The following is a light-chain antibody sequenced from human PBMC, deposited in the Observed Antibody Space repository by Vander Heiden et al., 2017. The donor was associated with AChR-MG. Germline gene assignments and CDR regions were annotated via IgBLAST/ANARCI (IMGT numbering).Light chain of an antibody. CDR2: LGS. Sequence: DIVMTQSPLFLLVTPGEPASISCRFSQSLLLHSNGYNYLDWYLQKPGQSPQLLIYLGSNRASGVPDRFSGSGSGTDFTLKISRVEAEDVGVYYCMQALQAPLTFGGGTKVEIK. CDR1: QSLLLHSNGYNY. J-gene: IGKJ4*01. V-gene: IGKV2-28*01. CDR3: MQALQAPLT.